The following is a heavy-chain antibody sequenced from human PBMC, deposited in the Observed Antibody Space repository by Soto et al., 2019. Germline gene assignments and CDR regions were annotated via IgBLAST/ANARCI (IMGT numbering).Heavy chain of an antibody. CDR3: ARQVRYYYEEIVQYYFDY. D-gene: IGHD3-22*01. V-gene: IGHV4-39*01. CDR1: GGSISSSSYY. J-gene: IGHJ4*02. CDR2: IYYSGST. Sequence: LSLTCTASGGSISSSSYYWGWIRQPPGKGLEWIGSIYYSGSTYYNPSLKSRVTISVDTSKNQFSLKLSSVTAADTAVYYCARQVRYYYEEIVQYYFDYWGQGTLVTVSS.